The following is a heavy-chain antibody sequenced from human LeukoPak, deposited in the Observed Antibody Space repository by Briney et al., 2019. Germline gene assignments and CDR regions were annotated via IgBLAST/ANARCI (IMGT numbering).Heavy chain of an antibody. CDR1: GFTFSSYG. CDR3: ARGGTSQDY. V-gene: IGHV3-30*03. J-gene: IGHJ4*02. Sequence: PGRSLRLSCAASGFTFSSYGMHWVRQAPGKGLEWVAVISYDGSNKYYADSVKGRFTISRDNSKNTLYLQMNSLRAEDTAVYYCARGGTSQDYWGQGTLVTVSS. CDR2: ISYDGSNK. D-gene: IGHD1-26*01.